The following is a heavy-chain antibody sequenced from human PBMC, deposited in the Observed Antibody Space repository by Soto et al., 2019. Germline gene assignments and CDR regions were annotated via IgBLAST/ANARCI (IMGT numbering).Heavy chain of an antibody. CDR1: GGSFSGYY. J-gene: IGHJ4*02. V-gene: IGHV4-34*01. CDR2: INHSGST. D-gene: IGHD1-26*01. CDR3: ARGRGSYSNY. Sequence: QVQLQQWGAGLLKPSETLSLTCAVYGGSFSGYYWSWIRQPPGKGLEWIGEINHSGSTNYNPSLKSRATLSVDTSKNQFSLKLSSVTAADTAVYYCARGRGSYSNYWGQGTLVTVSS.